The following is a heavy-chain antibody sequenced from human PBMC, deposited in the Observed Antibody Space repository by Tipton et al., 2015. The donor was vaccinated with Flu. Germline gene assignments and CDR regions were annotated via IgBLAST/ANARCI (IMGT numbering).Heavy chain of an antibody. CDR2: ISGSGGST. V-gene: IGHV3-23*01. D-gene: IGHD6-13*01. Sequence: SLRLSCAASGFTFSSYAMSWVRQAPGKGLEWVSAISGSGGSTYYADSVKGWFTISRDNSKNTLYLQMNSLRAEDTAVYYCAKIPHIAAYFDYWGQGTLVTVSS. J-gene: IGHJ4*02. CDR3: AKIPHIAAYFDY. CDR1: GFTFSSYA.